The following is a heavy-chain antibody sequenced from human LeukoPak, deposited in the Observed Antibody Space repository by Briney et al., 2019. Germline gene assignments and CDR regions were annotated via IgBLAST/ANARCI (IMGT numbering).Heavy chain of an antibody. CDR1: GGSISSYY. CDR2: IYYSGST. CDR3: AREGRSSGWDWFDP. D-gene: IGHD6-19*01. J-gene: IGHJ5*02. V-gene: IGHV4-59*01. Sequence: SETLSLTCTVSGGSISSYYWSWIRQPPGKGLEWIGYIYYSGSTNYNPSLKSRVTISVATSKNQFSLKLSSVTAADTAVYYCAREGRSSGWDWFDPWGQGTLVTVSS.